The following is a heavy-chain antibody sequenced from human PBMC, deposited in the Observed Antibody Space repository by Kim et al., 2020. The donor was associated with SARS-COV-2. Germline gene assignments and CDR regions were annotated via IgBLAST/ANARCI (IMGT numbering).Heavy chain of an antibody. CDR3: ARVNYDSSEALNFDY. CDR2: INHSGST. V-gene: IGHV4-34*01. D-gene: IGHD3-22*01. Sequence: SETLSLTCAVYGGSFSGYYWSWIRQPPGKGLEWIGEINHSGSTNYNPSLKSRVTISVDTSKNQFSLKLSSVTAADTAVYYCARVNYDSSEALNFDYWGQGTLVTVSS. CDR1: GGSFSGYY. J-gene: IGHJ4*02.